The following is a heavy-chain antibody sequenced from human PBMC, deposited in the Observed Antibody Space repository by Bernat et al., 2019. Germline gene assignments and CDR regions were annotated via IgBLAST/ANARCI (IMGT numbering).Heavy chain of an antibody. CDR3: TRLYSQNWSEYYFDY. CDR2: IYASGST. D-gene: IGHD1-1*01. CDR1: GDSINYYY. Sequence: QVQLQESGPGLLKPSETLSLTCTVSGDSINYYYWSWIRRPAGKGLEWIGRIYASGSTNYNPSLKSRVTMSTATSKNQFSLNIWSVTAADTAVYYCTRLYSQNWSEYYFDYWGQGILVTVSP. J-gene: IGHJ4*02. V-gene: IGHV4-4*07.